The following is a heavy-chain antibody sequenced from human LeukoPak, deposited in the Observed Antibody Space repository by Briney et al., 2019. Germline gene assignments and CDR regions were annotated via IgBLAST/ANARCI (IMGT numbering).Heavy chain of an antibody. V-gene: IGHV4-59*01. CDR2: IYYSGST. D-gene: IGHD1-7*01. CDR1: AGSISSYY. J-gene: IGHJ3*02. Sequence: SETLSLTCTVSAGSISSYYWSWIRQPPGKGLEWIGYIYYSGSTNYNPSLKSRVTISVDTSKNQFSLKLSSVTAADTAVYYCAREGVITGTTIDYAFDIWRQGTMVTVSS. CDR3: AREGVITGTTIDYAFDI.